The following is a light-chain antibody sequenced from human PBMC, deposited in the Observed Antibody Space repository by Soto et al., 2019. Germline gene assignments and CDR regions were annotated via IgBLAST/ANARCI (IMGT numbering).Light chain of an antibody. V-gene: IGKV1-39*01. CDR3: QQSYGTPSFT. J-gene: IGKJ3*01. CDR1: QSISNY. CDR2: AAS. Sequence: DIQMTQSPSSLSASVGDRVTITCRASQSISNYLNWYLQTPGKAPKLLIYAASTLQSGVPSRFSGSGSGTDFTLTISSLQPEDFATYDCQQSYGTPSFTFGPGTKVDVK.